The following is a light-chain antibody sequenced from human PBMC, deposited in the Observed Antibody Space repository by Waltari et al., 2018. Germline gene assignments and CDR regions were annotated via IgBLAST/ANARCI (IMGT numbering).Light chain of an antibody. CDR2: GAS. CDR1: QSVSTN. V-gene: IGKV3-15*01. Sequence: EIVMTQSPATLSGSPGERATRSSRAAQSVSTNLGWYQQKPGQSPRLLIYGASTRATGVPAGFSGSGSWTEFTLTISSLQSEDFAVYYCQQYNNWPPYTFGQGTKLEIK. J-gene: IGKJ2*01. CDR3: QQYNNWPPYT.